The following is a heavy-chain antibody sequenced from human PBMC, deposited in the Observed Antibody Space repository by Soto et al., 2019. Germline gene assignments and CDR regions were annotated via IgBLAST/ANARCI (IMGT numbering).Heavy chain of an antibody. CDR1: GGSFSDYY. CDR3: ARGLGLDRGVRAHYGIDV. D-gene: IGHD3-10*01. J-gene: IGHJ6*02. CDR2: INHSGST. Sequence: QVQLQHWGAGLLKPSETLSLTCAVYGGSFSDYYWSWIRQPPGKGLEWIGEINHSGSTNYNPSLKSRVTISVDTSKNQFSLKLTSVTAADTAVYYCARGLGLDRGVRAHYGIDVWGQGATVTVSS. V-gene: IGHV4-34*01.